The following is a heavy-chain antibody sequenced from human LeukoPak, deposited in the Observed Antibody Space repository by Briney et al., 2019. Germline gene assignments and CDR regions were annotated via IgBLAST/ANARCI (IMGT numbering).Heavy chain of an antibody. CDR1: GFTFDDYG. D-gene: IGHD6-13*01. CDR2: INWNGGST. V-gene: IGHV3-20*01. J-gene: IGHJ6*03. Sequence: RPGGSLRLSCAASGFTFDDYGMSWVRQAPGKGLEWVSGINWNGGSTGYADSAKGRFTISRDNAKNSLYLQMNSLRAEDTALYHCARLGSWLGYYYYYMDVWGKGTTVTVSS. CDR3: ARLGSWLGYYYYYMDV.